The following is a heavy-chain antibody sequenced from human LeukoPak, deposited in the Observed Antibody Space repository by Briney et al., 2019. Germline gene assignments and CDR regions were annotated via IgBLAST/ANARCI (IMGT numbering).Heavy chain of an antibody. V-gene: IGHV1-8*01. CDR1: GYTFTSYD. J-gene: IGHJ4*02. CDR3: AREPVAMVPVWGAYCGGDCYSDRDY. CDR2: MNPNSGNT. D-gene: IGHD2-21*02. Sequence: ASVKVSCKASGYTFTSYDINWVRQATGQGLEWMGWMNPNSGNTGYAQKFQGRVTMTRNTSISTAYMELSSLRSEDTAVYYCAREPVAMVPVWGAYCGGDCYSDRDYWGQGTLVTVSS.